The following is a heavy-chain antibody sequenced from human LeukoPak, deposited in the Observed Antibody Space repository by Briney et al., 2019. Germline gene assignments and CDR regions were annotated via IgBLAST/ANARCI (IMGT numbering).Heavy chain of an antibody. CDR3: AKVVLGGPAPGYAFDI. D-gene: IGHD2-8*02. J-gene: IGHJ3*02. V-gene: IGHV3-23*01. CDR2: INGSGGFT. Sequence: SGGSLRLSCAASGFTFGSFAMTWVRQAPGKGLDWVAAINGSGGFTNYADSAKGRFIISRDNSKNTLYLQMNSLRAEDTALYYCAKVVLGGPAPGYAFDIWGQGTMVTVSS. CDR1: GFTFGSFA.